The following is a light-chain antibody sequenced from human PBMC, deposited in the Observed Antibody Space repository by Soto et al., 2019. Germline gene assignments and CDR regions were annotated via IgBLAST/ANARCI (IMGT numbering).Light chain of an antibody. CDR3: TSYTSTGTLV. Sequence: QAVVTQPASVSGSPGQSITISCTGTSSDAGGYHYVSWYQHRPGRVPKLIIYEVTNRASGVTNRFSASKSGNTASLTISGLLADDEADYYCTSYTSTGTLVFGGGTKLTVL. J-gene: IGLJ3*02. CDR1: SSDAGGYHY. V-gene: IGLV2-14*01. CDR2: EVT.